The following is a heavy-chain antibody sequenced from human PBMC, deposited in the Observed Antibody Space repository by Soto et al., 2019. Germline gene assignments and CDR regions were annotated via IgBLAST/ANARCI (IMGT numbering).Heavy chain of an antibody. J-gene: IGHJ6*02. D-gene: IGHD3-3*01. CDR2: IYYSGST. CDR1: GGSISSYY. Sequence: PSETLSLTCTVSGGSISSYYWSWIRQPPGKGLEWIGYIYYSGSTNYNPSLKSRVTISVDTSKNQFSLKLSSVTAADTAVYYCARDREGRYDFWSGYSHYYYYGMDVWGQGTTVTVYS. CDR3: ARDREGRYDFWSGYSHYYYYGMDV. V-gene: IGHV4-59*01.